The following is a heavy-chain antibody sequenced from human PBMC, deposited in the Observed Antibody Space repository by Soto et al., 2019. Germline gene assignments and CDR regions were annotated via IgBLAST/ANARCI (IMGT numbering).Heavy chain of an antibody. CDR3: AKQGGSYCLDY. J-gene: IGHJ4*02. D-gene: IGHD1-26*01. V-gene: IGHV3-30*18. CDR2: ISYDGSNK. CDR1: GFTFSSYG. Sequence: QVQLVESGGGVVQPGRSLRLSCAASGFTFSSYGMHWVRQAPGKGPEWVAVISYDGSNKYYADSVKGRFTISRDNSKNTLYLQMNSLRAEDTAVYYCAKQGGSYCLDYWGQGTLVTVSS.